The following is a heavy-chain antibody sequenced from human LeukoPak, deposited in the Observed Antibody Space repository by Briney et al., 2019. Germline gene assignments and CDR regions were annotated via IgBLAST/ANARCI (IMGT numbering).Heavy chain of an antibody. CDR1: GFTFDDYA. V-gene: IGHV3-9*03. CDR2: ISWNSGSI. CDR3: AKDNLGVFDY. Sequence: GGSLRLSCAASGFTFDDYAMHWVRQAPGKGLEWVSGISWNSGSIGCADSVKGRFTISRDNAKNSLYLQMNSLRAEDMALYYCAKDNLGVFDYWGQGTLVTVSS. J-gene: IGHJ4*02.